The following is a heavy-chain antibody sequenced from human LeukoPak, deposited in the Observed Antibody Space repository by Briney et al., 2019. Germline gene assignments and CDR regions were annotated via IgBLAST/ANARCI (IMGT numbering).Heavy chain of an antibody. CDR2: ISGSDDGT. J-gene: IGHJ4*02. CDR1: GFTFRNCG. Sequence: PGGSLRLSCVASGFTFRNCGMTWVRQAPGKGLEWVSTISGSDDGTYYADSVRGRFTISRDNSKNTLYLQMNSLRAEDTAVYYCAATGYSSGWYGYWGQGTLVTVSS. CDR3: AATGYSSGWYGY. D-gene: IGHD6-19*01. V-gene: IGHV3-23*01.